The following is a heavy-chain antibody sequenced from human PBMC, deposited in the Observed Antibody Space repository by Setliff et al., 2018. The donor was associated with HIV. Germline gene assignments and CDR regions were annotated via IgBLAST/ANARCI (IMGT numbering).Heavy chain of an antibody. CDR2: IYYSGIT. J-gene: IGHJ4*02. D-gene: IGHD3-22*01. V-gene: IGHV4-59*08. Sequence: SETLSLTCTVSGGSISSHYWSWIRQSPGKGLEWIGNIYYSGITNYNASLKSRVTISVDTSQNQFSLKLNSVTAADTAVYYCASTTYYYDGSGYNSWPLFDYWGQGTLVTVSS. CDR1: GGSISSHY. CDR3: ASTTYYYDGSGYNSWPLFDY.